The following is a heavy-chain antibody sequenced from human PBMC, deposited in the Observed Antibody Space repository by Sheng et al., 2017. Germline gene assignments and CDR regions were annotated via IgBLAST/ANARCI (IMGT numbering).Heavy chain of an antibody. D-gene: IGHD2-2*01. CDR2: INSDGSST. Sequence: EVQLVESGGGLVQPGGSLRLSCVASGFTFSKYWMHWVRQXPGKGLVWVSRINSDGSSTTYADSVKGRFTISRDNAKNTLYLQMNSLRAEDTAVYYCASLGYCTSTICSDYWGQGTLVTVSS. CDR1: GFTFSKYW. V-gene: IGHV3-74*01. J-gene: IGHJ4*02. CDR3: ASLGYCTSTICSDY.